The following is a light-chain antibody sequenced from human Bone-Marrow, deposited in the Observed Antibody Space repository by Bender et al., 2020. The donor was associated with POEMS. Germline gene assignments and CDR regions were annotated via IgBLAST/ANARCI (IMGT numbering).Light chain of an antibody. CDR2: KDS. V-gene: IGLV3-25*02. CDR1: ILPKQY. J-gene: IGLJ3*02. Sequence: SSDLTQPPSVSVSPGQTARITCSGDILPKQYVYWYQHKPGQAPLLVILKDSERPSGIPDRFSGSRSGTTVTLTISGVQAEDEADYYCQSADSSGTYWVFGGGTKLTVL. CDR3: QSADSSGTYWV.